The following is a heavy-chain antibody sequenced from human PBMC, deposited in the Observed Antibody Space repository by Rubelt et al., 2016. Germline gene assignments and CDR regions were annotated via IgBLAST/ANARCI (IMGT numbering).Heavy chain of an antibody. Sequence: QLQLLESGPGLVKPSETLSLTCTVSGGSISSGSYYWGWIRQPPGKGLEWIGSIYFSGSTYYNPSLKSRVTISIDTSKNQFSLNLNSVTAADTAVYYCARTYSSTWTRFDYWGQGTLVIVSS. V-gene: IGHV4-39*01. D-gene: IGHD6-13*01. CDR3: ARTYSSTWTRFDY. CDR2: IYFSGST. CDR1: GGSISSGSYY. J-gene: IGHJ4*02.